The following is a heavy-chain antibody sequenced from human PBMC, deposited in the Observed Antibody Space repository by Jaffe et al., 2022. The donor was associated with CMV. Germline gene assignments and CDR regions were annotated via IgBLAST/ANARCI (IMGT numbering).Heavy chain of an antibody. Sequence: QVQLVQSGAEVKKPGASVKVSCKASGYTFTSYDINWVRQATGQGLEWMGWMNPNSGNTGYAQKFQGRVTMTRNTSISTAYMELSSLRSEDTAVYYCARGRGHSGYDPVESVDYWGQGTLVTVSS. CDR3: ARGRGHSGYDPVESVDY. CDR2: MNPNSGNT. D-gene: IGHD5-12*01. V-gene: IGHV1-8*01. CDR1: GYTFTSYD. J-gene: IGHJ4*02.